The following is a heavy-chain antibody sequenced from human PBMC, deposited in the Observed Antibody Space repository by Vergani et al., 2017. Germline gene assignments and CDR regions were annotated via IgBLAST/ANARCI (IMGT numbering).Heavy chain of an antibody. CDR2: ISGHGDRT. D-gene: IGHD2/OR15-2a*01. J-gene: IGHJ4*02. V-gene: IGHV3-23*04. CDR3: AREERINPSPFVGD. Sequence: EVQLVESGGGLVKPGGSLRLSCVASGFTFSNSAMSWVRQTSGKGLEWVSAISGHGDRTYYADSLKGRFTISRDNSKNTVYLQMNSLKADDRATYYCAREERINPSPFVGDWGQGTLVTV. CDR1: GFTFSNSA.